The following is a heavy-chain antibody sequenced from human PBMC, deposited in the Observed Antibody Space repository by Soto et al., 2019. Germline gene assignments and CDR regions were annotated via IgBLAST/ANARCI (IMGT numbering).Heavy chain of an antibody. CDR1: GGTFSSYA. CDR2: IIPIFGTA. CDR3: ARGTVTIFGVVTAHDAFDI. D-gene: IGHD3-3*01. V-gene: IGHV1-69*13. Sequence: SVKVSCRASGGTFSSYAISWVRQAPGQGLEWMGGIIPIFGTANYAQKFQGRVTITADESTSTAYMELSSLRSEDTAVYYCARGTVTIFGVVTAHDAFDIWGQGTMVTVSS. J-gene: IGHJ3*02.